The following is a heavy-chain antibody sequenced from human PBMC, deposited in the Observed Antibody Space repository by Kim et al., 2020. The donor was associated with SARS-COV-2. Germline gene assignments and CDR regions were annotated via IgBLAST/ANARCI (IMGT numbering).Heavy chain of an antibody. D-gene: IGHD2-15*01. CDR3: ARDQAYCGGGSCSSNLYHLDV. Sequence: GGSLRLSYAASGFSFSNFGIHWVRQSPGKRLEWVAVISYDGRNKYYADSVKGRFSISRDNSRDTLFLQMNSLRGEDTAMYYCARDQAYCGGGSCSSNLYHLDVWGQGTTVTVSS. J-gene: IGHJ6*02. CDR2: ISYDGRNK. V-gene: IGHV3-30*03. CDR1: GFSFSNFG.